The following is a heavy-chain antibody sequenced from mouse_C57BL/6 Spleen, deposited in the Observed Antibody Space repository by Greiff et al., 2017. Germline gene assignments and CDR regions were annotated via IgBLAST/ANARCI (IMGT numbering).Heavy chain of an antibody. D-gene: IGHD1-1*01. CDR1: GFTFSDYG. J-gene: IGHJ4*01. V-gene: IGHV5-17*01. Sequence: EVKLMESGGGLVKPGGSLKLSCAASGFTFSDYGMHWVRQAPEKGLEWVAYISSGSSTIYYADTVKGRFTISRDNAKNTLFLQMTSLRSEDTAMYYCARSYLLLAMDYWGQGTSVTVSS. CDR2: ISSGSSTI. CDR3: ARSYLLLAMDY.